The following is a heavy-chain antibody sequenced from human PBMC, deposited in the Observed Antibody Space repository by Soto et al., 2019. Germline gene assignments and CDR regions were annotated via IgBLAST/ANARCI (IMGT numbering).Heavy chain of an antibody. CDR3: ARSKLRDYDFWSGYVWDYYYYMDV. CDR1: SGSISCYY. V-gene: IGHV4-59*08. CDR2: IYYSGST. Sequence: TSETLSLTCTVSSGSISCYYWGWIRQPPGKGLEWIGYIYYSGSTNYNPSLKSRVTISVDTSKNQFSLKLSSVTAADTAVYYCARSKLRDYDFWSGYVWDYYYYMDVWGKGTTVTVSS. J-gene: IGHJ6*03. D-gene: IGHD3-3*01.